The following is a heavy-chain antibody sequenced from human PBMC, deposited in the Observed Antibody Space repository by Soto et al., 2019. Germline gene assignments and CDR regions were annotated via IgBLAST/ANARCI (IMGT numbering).Heavy chain of an antibody. CDR2: INRDGSEK. CDR1: VFTFSNYW. Sequence: GGSLRLSSLASVFTFSNYWMSCFRHTLFVVLQWVDNINRDGSEKYYVDSLKGRFTISRDNAENSLYLEMNTLRAEDTAVYYCARAPDGSGSYYYFDNWGQGTLVTVSS. CDR3: ARAPDGSGSYYYFDN. V-gene: IGHV3-7*03. D-gene: IGHD3-22*01. J-gene: IGHJ4*02.